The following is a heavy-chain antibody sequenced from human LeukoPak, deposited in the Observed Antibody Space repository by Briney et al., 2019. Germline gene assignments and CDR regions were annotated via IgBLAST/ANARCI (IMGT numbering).Heavy chain of an antibody. Sequence: GASVKVSCKASGYTFTSYGISWVRQAPGQGLEWMGWISAYNGNTNYAQKLQGRVTMTTDTSTSTAYMELRSQRSDDTAVYYCARADMITFGGVIAADYWGQGTLVTVSS. V-gene: IGHV1-18*01. J-gene: IGHJ4*02. CDR3: ARADMITFGGVIAADY. D-gene: IGHD3-16*02. CDR2: ISAYNGNT. CDR1: GYTFTSYG.